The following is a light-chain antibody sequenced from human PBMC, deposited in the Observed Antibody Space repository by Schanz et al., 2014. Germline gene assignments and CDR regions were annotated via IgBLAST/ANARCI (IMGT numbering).Light chain of an antibody. Sequence: QSALTQPPSVSGSPGQSVTISCTGTSSDVGNYKRVSWYQQPPGTAPKLMIYEVTNRPSGVPDRFSGSKSGNTASLTISGLQADDEADYYCATWDDSLNVWVFGGGTKLTVL. V-gene: IGLV2-18*01. J-gene: IGLJ3*02. CDR3: ATWDDSLNVWV. CDR1: SSDVGNYKR. CDR2: EVT.